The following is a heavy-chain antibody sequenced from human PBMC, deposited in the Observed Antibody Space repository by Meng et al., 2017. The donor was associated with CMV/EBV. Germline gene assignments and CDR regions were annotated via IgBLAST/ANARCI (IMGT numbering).Heavy chain of an antibody. CDR2: INHSGST. CDR1: GGSFSGYY. CDR3: ASSLRYCSSTSCSHNGGVAV. J-gene: IGHJ6*02. D-gene: IGHD2-2*01. V-gene: IGHV4-34*01. Sequence: SETLSLTCAVYGGSFSGYYWSWIRQPPGKGLEWIGEINHSGSTNYHPSLKSRVTISVDTSKNQFSLKLSSVTAADTAVYYCASSLRYCSSTSCSHNGGVAVWGQGTTVTVSS.